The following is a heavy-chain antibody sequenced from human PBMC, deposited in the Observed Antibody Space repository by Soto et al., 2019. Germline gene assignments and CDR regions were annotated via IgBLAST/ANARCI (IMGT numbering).Heavy chain of an antibody. D-gene: IGHD3-3*01. V-gene: IGHV3-30-3*01. CDR2: ISYDGSNK. CDR3: ARDKRDLRFLEWSYYFDY. Sequence: SLRLSCAPSGFTFSNYAMHWVRQAPGKGLEWVAVISYDGSNKYYADSVKGRFTISRDNSKNTLYLQMNSLRAEDTAVYYCARDKRDLRFLEWSYYFDYWGQGTLVTVSS. CDR1: GFTFSNYA. J-gene: IGHJ4*02.